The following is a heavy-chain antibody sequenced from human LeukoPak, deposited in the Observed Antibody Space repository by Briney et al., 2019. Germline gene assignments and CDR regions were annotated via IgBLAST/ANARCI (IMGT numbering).Heavy chain of an antibody. J-gene: IGHJ4*02. CDR3: ERDWPFGIY. Sequence: GGPLRLSCAASGITFSSSEMNWVRQAPGQGLEWVSYISGSGTTIYYADSVKGRFTISRDNAKNSLFLQMNSLRAEDTAVYYCERDWPFGIYWGQGTLVTVSS. CDR1: GITFSSSE. V-gene: IGHV3-48*03. CDR2: ISGSGTTI. D-gene: IGHD1-14*01.